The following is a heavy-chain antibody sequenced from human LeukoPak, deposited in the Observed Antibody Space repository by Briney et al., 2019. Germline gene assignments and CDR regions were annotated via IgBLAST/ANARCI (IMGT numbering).Heavy chain of an antibody. Sequence: GASVKVSCRASGYTFTGYYMHWVRQAPGQGLEGMGWINPNSGGTNYAQKFQGRVTMTRDTSISTAYMELSRLRSDDTAVYYCARDYGSGSYYMYNWFDPWGQGTLVTVSS. J-gene: IGHJ5*02. V-gene: IGHV1-2*02. D-gene: IGHD3-10*01. CDR2: INPNSGGT. CDR3: ARDYGSGSYYMYNWFDP. CDR1: GYTFTGYY.